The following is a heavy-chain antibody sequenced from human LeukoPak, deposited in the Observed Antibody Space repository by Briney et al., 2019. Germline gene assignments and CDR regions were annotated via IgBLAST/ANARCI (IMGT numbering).Heavy chain of an antibody. CDR1: GYTFTGYY. J-gene: IGHJ4*02. D-gene: IGHD6-6*01. Sequence: ASVKVSCKASGYTFTGYYMHWVRQAPGQGLEWMGWINPNSGGTNYAQKFQGRVTMTRDTSISTAYMELSRLRSDDTAVYYCARAGSPLVGSSSGAFDYWGQGTLVTVSS. V-gene: IGHV1-2*02. CDR3: ARAGSPLVGSSSGAFDY. CDR2: INPNSGGT.